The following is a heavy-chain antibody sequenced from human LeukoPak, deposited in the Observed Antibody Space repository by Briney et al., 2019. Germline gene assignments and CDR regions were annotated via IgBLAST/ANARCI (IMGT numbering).Heavy chain of an antibody. CDR2: IYSGGST. CDR3: ARAKPKNMVRGLIMRRESRYYFDY. Sequence: GGSLRLSCEASGFTFSDAWMTWVRQAPGKGLEWVSVIYSGGSTYYADSVKGRFTISRDNSKSTLYIQMNSLRAEDTAVYYCARAKPKNMVRGLIMRRESRYYFDYWGQGTLVTVSS. CDR1: GFTFSDAW. D-gene: IGHD3-10*01. J-gene: IGHJ4*02. V-gene: IGHV3-53*01.